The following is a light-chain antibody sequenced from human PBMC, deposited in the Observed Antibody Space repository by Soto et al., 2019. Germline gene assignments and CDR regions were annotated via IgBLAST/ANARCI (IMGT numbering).Light chain of an antibody. CDR1: SSDVGGYNY. V-gene: IGLV2-14*01. Sequence: QSALTQPASVSGSPGQSIAISCTGTSSDVGGYNYVSWYQQHPGKAPTVMIYDVSNRPSGVSNRFSGSKSSNTASLTISGLQADDEADYYCSSYTSSSTYVFGTGTKLTVL. CDR2: DVS. J-gene: IGLJ1*01. CDR3: SSYTSSSTYV.